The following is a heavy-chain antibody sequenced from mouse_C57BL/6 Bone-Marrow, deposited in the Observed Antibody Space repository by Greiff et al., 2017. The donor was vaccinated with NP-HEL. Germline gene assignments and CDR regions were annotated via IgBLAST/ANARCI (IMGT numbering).Heavy chain of an antibody. J-gene: IGHJ3*01. CDR1: GFNIKDDY. CDR2: IDPENGDT. D-gene: IGHD2-5*01. CDR3: TDSNAWFAY. V-gene: IGHV14-4*01. Sequence: EVQLQQSGAELVRPGASVKLSCTASGFNIKDDYMHWVKQRPEQGLEWIGWIDPENGDTEYASKFPGQATIPADPYSNTAYLQLSSLTSEDTAVYYCTDSNAWFAYWGQGTLVTVSA.